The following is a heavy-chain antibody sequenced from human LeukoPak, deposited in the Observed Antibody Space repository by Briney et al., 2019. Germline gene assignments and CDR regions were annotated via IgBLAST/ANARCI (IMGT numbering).Heavy chain of an antibody. CDR1: GGSFSGYY. V-gene: IGHV4-34*01. CDR2: INHSGST. J-gene: IGHJ4*02. D-gene: IGHD3-22*01. CDR3: ARDSSGSMYYFDY. Sequence: SETLSLTCAVYGGSFSGYYWSWIRQPPGKGLEWIGEINHSGSTNYNPSLKSRVTISVDTSKNQFSLKLSSVTAADTAVYYCARDSSGSMYYFDYWGQGTLVTVSS.